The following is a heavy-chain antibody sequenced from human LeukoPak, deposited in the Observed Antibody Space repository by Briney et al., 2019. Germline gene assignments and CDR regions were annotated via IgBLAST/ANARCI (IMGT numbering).Heavy chain of an antibody. D-gene: IGHD2-2*01. CDR2: ISAYNGNT. CDR1: GYTFTSYG. Sequence: GASVTVSCTASGYTFTSYGISWVRQAPGQGLEWMGWISAYNGNTNYAQTLQGRVTMTTDTSTSTAYMELRSLRSGDTAVYYCASQYCSSTSCFDYWGQGTLVTVSS. V-gene: IGHV1-18*01. J-gene: IGHJ4*02. CDR3: ASQYCSSTSCFDY.